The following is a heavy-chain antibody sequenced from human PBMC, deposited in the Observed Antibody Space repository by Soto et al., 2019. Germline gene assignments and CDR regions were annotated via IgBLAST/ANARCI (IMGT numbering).Heavy chain of an antibody. J-gene: IGHJ4*02. CDR1: GGNFNSYT. CDR3: SRDAVAASGTND. V-gene: IGHV1-69*06. CDR2: IIPIFGTA. Sequence: QVQLVQSGTEVKKPGSSVKVSCKASGGNFNSYTINWVRQAPGQGLEFMGGIIPIFGTANYAPKFQGRVTFTADTATNTAYMELSSLRSADTAVYFRSRDAVAASGTNDWGQGTLVTVSS. D-gene: IGHD2-15*01.